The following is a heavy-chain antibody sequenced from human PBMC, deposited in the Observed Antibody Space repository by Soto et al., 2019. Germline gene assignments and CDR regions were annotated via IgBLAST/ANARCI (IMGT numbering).Heavy chain of an antibody. Sequence: GASVKVSCKVSGYTLTELSMHWVRQAPGKGLEWMGGFDPEDGETIYAQKFQGRVTMTEDTSTDTAYMELSSLRSEDTAVYYCARDRGAGCSSTSCYYYYGMDVWGQGTTVTVSS. D-gene: IGHD2-2*01. V-gene: IGHV1-24*01. CDR1: GYTLTELS. CDR2: FDPEDGET. J-gene: IGHJ6*02. CDR3: ARDRGAGCSSTSCYYYYGMDV.